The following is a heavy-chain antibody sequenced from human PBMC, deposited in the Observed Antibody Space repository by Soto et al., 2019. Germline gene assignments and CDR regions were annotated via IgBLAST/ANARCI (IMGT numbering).Heavy chain of an antibody. CDR3: AKAGSFPTVTPFDPPRLDY. Sequence: QVQLVESGGGVVQPGGSLRLSCAASGFTFSSYGMHWVRQAPGKGLEWVAVISYDGSNKYYADSVKGRFTISRDNSKNTLYLQMNRLRAEDTAVYYCAKAGSFPTVTPFDPPRLDYWGQGTLVTVSS. V-gene: IGHV3-30*18. D-gene: IGHD4-17*01. CDR1: GFTFSSYG. CDR2: ISYDGSNK. J-gene: IGHJ4*02.